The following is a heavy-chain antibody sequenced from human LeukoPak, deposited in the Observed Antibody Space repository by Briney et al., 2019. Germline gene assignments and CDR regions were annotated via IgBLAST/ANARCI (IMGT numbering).Heavy chain of an antibody. CDR2: IKLDGSEK. J-gene: IGHJ4*02. CDR1: GFTFSRYS. V-gene: IGHV3-7*01. Sequence: AETLTLSCAASGFTFSRYSMNWIRQPAGKGLQWEANIKLDGSEKYYVDSVKGRFTISRDNAQNPLHLRMNRLRAEDTAVYYCARSLDYWDQGTLVIVSS. CDR3: ARSLDY.